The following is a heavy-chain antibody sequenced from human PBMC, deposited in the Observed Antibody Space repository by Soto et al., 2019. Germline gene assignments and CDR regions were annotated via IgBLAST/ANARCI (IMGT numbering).Heavy chain of an antibody. J-gene: IGHJ4*01. CDR1: GGSITSSNS. CDR2: TFLSGST. Sequence: PSETLSLTCAVSGGSITSSNSWNWVRQPPGKGLEWIGETFLSGSTNYNPSLKSRVTMSLDKSKNQFSLNLSSVTAADTAVYYCARIAVAGPFDYWGQEPWSPSPQ. D-gene: IGHD6-19*01. CDR3: ARIAVAGPFDY. V-gene: IGHV4-4*02.